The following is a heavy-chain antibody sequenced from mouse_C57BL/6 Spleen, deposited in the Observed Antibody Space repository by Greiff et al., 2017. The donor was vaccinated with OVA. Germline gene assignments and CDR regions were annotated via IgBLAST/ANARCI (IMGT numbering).Heavy chain of an antibody. CDR1: GYSITSGYY. Sequence: EVKLQESGPGLVKPSQSLSLTCSVTGYSITSGYYWNWIRQFPGNKLEWMGYISYDGSNNYNPSLENRISITRDTSKNQFFLKLNSVTTEDTATYYCARDYGNGDYAMDYWGQGTSVTVSS. CDR3: ARDYGNGDYAMDY. CDR2: ISYDGSN. D-gene: IGHD2-1*01. J-gene: IGHJ4*01. V-gene: IGHV3-6*01.